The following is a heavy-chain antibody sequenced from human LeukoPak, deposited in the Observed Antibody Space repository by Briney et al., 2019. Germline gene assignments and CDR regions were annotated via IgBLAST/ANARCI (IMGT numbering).Heavy chain of an antibody. J-gene: IGHJ4*02. CDR3: ARGQGTVTTH. Sequence: SETLSLTCAVSGGSFSGYYWTWIRQPPGKGLEWIGEINHSGSASYNPSLKSRDTISLDMSENQFSLKLTSVTAADTAVYYCARGQGTVTTHWGQGTLVTVSS. V-gene: IGHV4-34*01. CDR1: GGSFSGYY. D-gene: IGHD4-17*01. CDR2: INHSGSA.